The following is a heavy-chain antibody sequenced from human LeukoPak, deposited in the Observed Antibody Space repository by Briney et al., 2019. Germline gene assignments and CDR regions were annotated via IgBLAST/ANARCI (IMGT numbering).Heavy chain of an antibody. J-gene: IGHJ6*03. D-gene: IGHD1-26*01. V-gene: IGHV3-23*01. CDR3: AKLVGATVNYYYYYMDV. CDR2: ISGSGGST. Sequence: GGSLRLSCAASGFTFSSYAMSWFRQAPGKRLEWVSAISGSGGSTYYADSVKGRFTISRDNSKNTLYLQMNSLRAEDTAVYYCAKLVGATVNYYYYYMDVWGKGTTVTVSS. CDR1: GFTFSSYA.